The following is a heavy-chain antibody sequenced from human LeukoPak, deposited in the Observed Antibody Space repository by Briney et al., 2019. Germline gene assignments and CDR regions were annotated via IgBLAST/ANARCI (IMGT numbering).Heavy chain of an antibody. CDR3: ARDYRTTVTSHWFDP. Sequence: SETLSLTCTVSGGSISSGSYYWSWIRQPAGKGLEWIGRIYTSGSTNYNPSLKSRVTISVDTSKNQFSLKLSSVTAADTAVYYCARDYRTTVTSHWFDPWGQGTLVTVSS. CDR2: IYTSGST. CDR1: GGSISSGSYY. V-gene: IGHV4-61*02. D-gene: IGHD4-17*01. J-gene: IGHJ5*02.